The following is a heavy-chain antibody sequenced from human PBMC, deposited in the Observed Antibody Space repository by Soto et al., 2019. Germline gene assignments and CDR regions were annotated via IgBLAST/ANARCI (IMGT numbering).Heavy chain of an antibody. Sequence: QVQLQESGPGLVKPSQTLSLTCTVSGGSISSGGYYWSWIRQHPGKGLEWNGYIYYSGSTYYNPSLKSRVTISVDTSKNQFSLKLSSVTAADTAVYYCARGRRGYCSGGSCYYLDYWGQGTLVTVSS. J-gene: IGHJ4*02. V-gene: IGHV4-31*03. D-gene: IGHD2-15*01. CDR1: GGSISSGGYY. CDR2: IYYSGST. CDR3: ARGRRGYCSGGSCYYLDY.